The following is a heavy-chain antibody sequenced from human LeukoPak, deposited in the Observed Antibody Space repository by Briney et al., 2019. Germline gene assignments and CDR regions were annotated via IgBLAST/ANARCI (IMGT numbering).Heavy chain of an antibody. Sequence: GGSLRLSCLTSGFTLSTNAMSWVRQAPGKGLEWISGISGSGASTYYADSVKGRFTISRDDSRNTLYLQMNSLRGDDTAVYYCAKDPVFGLVDYWGQGTLVTVSS. CDR2: ISGSGAST. CDR1: GFTLSTNA. J-gene: IGHJ4*02. CDR3: AKDPVFGLVDY. V-gene: IGHV3-23*01. D-gene: IGHD1-14*01.